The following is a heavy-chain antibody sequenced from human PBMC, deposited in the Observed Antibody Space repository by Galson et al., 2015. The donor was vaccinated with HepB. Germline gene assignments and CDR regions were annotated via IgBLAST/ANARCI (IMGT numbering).Heavy chain of an antibody. Sequence: SLRLSCAAYGFTYSHAWMHWVRQAQGKGLEWVGRIKSNTDGGATAYAAPVKGRFTISRDDSKNTMYLQMNSLKTEDTAVYYCTTLTMLRGVHDYYWGQGTLVTVSS. V-gene: IGHV3-15*01. CDR3: TTLTMLRGVHDYY. J-gene: IGHJ4*02. CDR1: GFTYSHAW. CDR2: IKSNTDGGAT. D-gene: IGHD3-10*01.